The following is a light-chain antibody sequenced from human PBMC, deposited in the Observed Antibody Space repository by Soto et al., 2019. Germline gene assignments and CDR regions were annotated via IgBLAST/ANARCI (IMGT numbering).Light chain of an antibody. J-gene: IGKJ2*01. Sequence: DIQMTQSPSTLSASVGDRVTITCRASQSISSWLAWYQQKPGKAPKLLIYDASSLESGVPSRFSGSGSGTEFTLTISSLQPDDFATYYCQHPRYTFGQGTKLEIK. CDR1: QSISSW. CDR3: QHPRYT. V-gene: IGKV1-5*01. CDR2: DAS.